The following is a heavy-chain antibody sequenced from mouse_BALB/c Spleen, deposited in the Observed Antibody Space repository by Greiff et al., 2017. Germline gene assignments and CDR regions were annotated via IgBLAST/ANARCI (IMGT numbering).Heavy chain of an antibody. J-gene: IGHJ1*01. CDR3: AGGSSYFDV. CDR2: INPSNGRT. Sequence: QVHLQQPGAELVKPGASVKLSCKASGYTFTSYWMHWVKQRPGQGLEWIGEINPSNGRTNYNEKFKSKATLTVDKSSSTAYMQLSSLTSEDSAVYYCAGGSSYFDVWGAGTTVTVSS. CDR1: GYTFTSYW. D-gene: IGHD1-1*01. V-gene: IGHV1S81*02.